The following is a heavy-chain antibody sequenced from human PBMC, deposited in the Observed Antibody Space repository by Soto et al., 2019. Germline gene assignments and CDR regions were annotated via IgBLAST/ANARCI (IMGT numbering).Heavy chain of an antibody. J-gene: IGHJ3*01. CDR3: APWHEREHAFDV. V-gene: IGHV3-53*01. Sequence: DVQLVESVGGLIQPGESLRLSCAACGRTSSGKKYVAWVRQAPGKGLEWVAALYDVDGSFYADFVSGRFTTSSDSSKTTVYLQMNDLRPDDTAVYYCAPWHEREHAFDVWGHGTTVTISS. CDR1: GRTSSGKKY. D-gene: IGHD1-1*01. CDR2: LYDVDGS.